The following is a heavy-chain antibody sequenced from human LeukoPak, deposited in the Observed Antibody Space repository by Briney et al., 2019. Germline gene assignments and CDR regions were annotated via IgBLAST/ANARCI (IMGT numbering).Heavy chain of an antibody. CDR1: GFSLSTSGLG. CDR2: IYWDDDK. D-gene: IGHD6-13*01. J-gene: IGHJ5*02. V-gene: IGHV2-5*02. CDR3: ALSPDIAAAGIMSWFDP. Sequence: SGPTLVNPTQPLTVTGTFSGFSLSTSGLGVGWIRQPPGKALEWLAVIYWDDDKRYSPSLKSRLTITKDTSKNQVVLTMTNMDPVDTATYYCALSPDIAAAGIMSWFDPWGQGTLVTVSS.